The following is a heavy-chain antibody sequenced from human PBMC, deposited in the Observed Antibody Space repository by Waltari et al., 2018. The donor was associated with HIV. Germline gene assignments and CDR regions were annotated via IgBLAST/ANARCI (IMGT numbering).Heavy chain of an antibody. J-gene: IGHJ6*02. Sequence: EALLVESGGGVVNAGGYLSPSCEASQFWFLRYWMVGVRQGSGKGLGWVANINQEATKKNYAESVKGRFSVSRDNGKYSVFLEMNRLRVQDTAVYFCARGDQWGIFLDSYYGLDVWGRGTTVIVSS. D-gene: IGHD1-26*01. CDR2: INQEATKK. CDR1: QFWFLRYW. V-gene: IGHV3-7*01. CDR3: ARGDQWGIFLDSYYGLDV.